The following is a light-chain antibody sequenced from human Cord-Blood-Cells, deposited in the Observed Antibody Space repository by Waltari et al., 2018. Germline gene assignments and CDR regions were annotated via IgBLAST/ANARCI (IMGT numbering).Light chain of an antibody. J-gene: IGKJ2*01. CDR1: QDISNY. V-gene: IGKV1-33*01. CDR3: QQYDNLPRT. Sequence: DIQMTQSPSSLSASVGDRVNITCQASQDISNYLNWYQQKPGKAPKLLIYDASNLETGVPSRFSGSGSGTDFTFTISSLQPEDIATYYCQQYDNLPRTFGQGTKLEI. CDR2: DAS.